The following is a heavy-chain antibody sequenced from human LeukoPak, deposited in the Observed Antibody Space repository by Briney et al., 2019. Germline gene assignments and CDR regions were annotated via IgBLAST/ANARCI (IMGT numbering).Heavy chain of an antibody. CDR3: ARVKVVPAAYTLYYYYYMDV. Sequence: SETLSLTCTVSGGSISSYYWSWIRQPPGKGLEWIGYIYYSGSTNYKSSLKSRVTISVDTSKNQFSLKLSSVTAADTAVYYCARVKVVPAAYTLYYYYYMDVWGKGTTVTVSS. CDR1: GGSISSYY. J-gene: IGHJ6*03. D-gene: IGHD2-2*01. CDR2: IYYSGST. V-gene: IGHV4-59*12.